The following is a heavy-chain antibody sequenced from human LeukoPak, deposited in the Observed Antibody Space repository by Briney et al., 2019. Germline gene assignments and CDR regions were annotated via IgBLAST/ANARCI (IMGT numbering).Heavy chain of an antibody. Sequence: GGSLRLSCAASGFTFDDYGMSWVRQAPGKGLEWVAGINWNGGSTGYADFVKGRFTISGNNAKNSLYLQMYGLRADDTGLYYCARDDYDSSGQFYGMDVWGQGTTVTVSS. D-gene: IGHD3-22*01. CDR1: GFTFDDYG. J-gene: IGHJ6*02. CDR3: ARDDYDSSGQFYGMDV. V-gene: IGHV3-20*04. CDR2: INWNGGST.